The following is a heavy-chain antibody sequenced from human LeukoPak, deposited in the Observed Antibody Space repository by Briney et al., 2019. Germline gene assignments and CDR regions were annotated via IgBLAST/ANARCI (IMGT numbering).Heavy chain of an antibody. V-gene: IGHV3-74*03. D-gene: IGHD5-12*01. CDR3: ARGGHKLDIETTRYYYGVDV. CDR1: GFTLSDYW. Sequence: GGSLRLSCAASGFTLSDYWMHWVRQGPGKGLVHVSRIESDGSRTVYADSVKGRFTISSDDAKNTMYLQLNSLRDEDTAVYYCARGGHKLDIETTRYYYGVDVWGQGTTVTVSS. J-gene: IGHJ6*02. CDR2: IESDGSRT.